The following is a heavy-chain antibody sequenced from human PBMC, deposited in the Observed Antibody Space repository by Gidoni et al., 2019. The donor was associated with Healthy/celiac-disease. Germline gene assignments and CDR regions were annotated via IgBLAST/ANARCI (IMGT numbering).Heavy chain of an antibody. Sequence: EVQLVESGGGVVRPGGSLRLSCAASGFTFDDYGLSWVRQAPGKGLEWVSGINWNGGITGYADSVKGRFTISRDNAKNSLYLQMNSLRAEDTALYYCARGREGYSGYDYQLYYYYGMDVWGQGTTVTVSS. V-gene: IGHV3-20*04. CDR3: ARGREGYSGYDYQLYYYYGMDV. J-gene: IGHJ6*02. D-gene: IGHD5-12*01. CDR2: INWNGGIT. CDR1: GFTFDDYG.